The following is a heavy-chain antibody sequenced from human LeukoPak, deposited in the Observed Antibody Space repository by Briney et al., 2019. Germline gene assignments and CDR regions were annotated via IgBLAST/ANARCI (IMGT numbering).Heavy chain of an antibody. D-gene: IGHD5-12*01. CDR1: GFTFDDYA. CDR2: INWDGGST. J-gene: IGHJ4*02. V-gene: IGHV3-43D*03. CDR3: AKAKRGYSGYDLDY. Sequence: GGSLRLSCAASGFTFDDYAMHWVRQAPGKGLEWVSLINWDGGSTYYADSVKGRFTISRDNSKNSLYLQMNSLRAEDTALYYCAKAKRGYSGYDLDYWGQGTLVTVSS.